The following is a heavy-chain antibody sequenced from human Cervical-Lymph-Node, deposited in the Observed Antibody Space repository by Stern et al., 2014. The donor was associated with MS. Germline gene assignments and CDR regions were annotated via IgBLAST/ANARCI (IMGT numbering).Heavy chain of an antibody. D-gene: IGHD3-10*01. V-gene: IGHV4-59*01. CDR1: GDSISGYY. CDR3: ARDSRDYFDY. J-gene: IGHJ4*02. CDR2: IYDSGTT. Sequence: VQLVESGPGLVKPSETLSLTCTVSGDSISGYYWNWIRQPPGKGLEWIGYIYDSGTTNYNPSLKSRVTISVDTSKNQFSLRLSSVTAADTAVYYCARDSRDYFDYWGKGSLVTVSS.